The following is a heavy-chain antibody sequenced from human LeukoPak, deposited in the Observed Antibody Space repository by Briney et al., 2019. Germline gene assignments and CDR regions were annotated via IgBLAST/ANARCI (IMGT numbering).Heavy chain of an antibody. D-gene: IGHD3-3*01. V-gene: IGHV3-49*04. Sequence: GGSLRLSCTASGFTFGDYAMSWVRQAPGKGLEWVGFIRSEAYGGTTEYAASVKGRFTISRDDSKSIAYLQMNSLKTEDTAVYYCTRSYDFWSGPTTFDYWGQGTLVTVSS. CDR3: TRSYDFWSGPTTFDY. J-gene: IGHJ4*02. CDR1: GFTFGDYA. CDR2: IRSEAYGGTT.